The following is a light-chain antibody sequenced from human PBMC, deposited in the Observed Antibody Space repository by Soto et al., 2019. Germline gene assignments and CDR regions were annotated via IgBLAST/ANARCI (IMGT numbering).Light chain of an antibody. CDR3: QQSYTTPRIT. V-gene: IGKV1-39*01. Sequence: DIQMTQSPSTLSASVGDRVTITCRASHSISSWLAWYQQKPGKAPKHLIYAASSLQTGVPSRFTGSGSGTEFTLTIDSLQPEDFATYYCQQSYTTPRITFGQGTRLEIK. CDR2: AAS. J-gene: IGKJ5*01. CDR1: HSISSW.